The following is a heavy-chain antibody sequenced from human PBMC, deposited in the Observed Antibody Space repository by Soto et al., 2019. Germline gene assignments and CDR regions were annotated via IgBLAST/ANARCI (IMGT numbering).Heavy chain of an antibody. D-gene: IGHD3-22*01. V-gene: IGHV4-30-4*01. CDR2: VYYSGSS. J-gene: IGHJ2*01. CDR1: GGSINNDDFY. CDR3: ARMSYYYDKWYCDL. Sequence: QLQESGPGLVKPSQTLSLTCSVSGGSINNDDFYWSWLRQTPGKGLQWIGYVYYSGSSDCIPSLKSRLSMSIDKSKNQFTLKLSSVTAADTAIYYCARMSYYYDKWYCDLWGRGTLVTVSS.